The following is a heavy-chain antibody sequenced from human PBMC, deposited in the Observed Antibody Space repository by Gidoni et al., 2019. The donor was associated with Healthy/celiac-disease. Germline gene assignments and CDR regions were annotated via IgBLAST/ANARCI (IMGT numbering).Heavy chain of an antibody. D-gene: IGHD3-10*01. V-gene: IGHV3-7*04. Sequence: EVQLVESGGGWVQPGGSLRLSCAASGFTLSSYWMSWVRQAPGKGLEWLANIKQDGSEKYYVDSVKGRFTISRDNAKNSLYLQMNSLRAEDTAVYYCARVRSYSDYYFDYWGQGTLVTVSS. CDR1: GFTLSSYW. CDR3: ARVRSYSDYYFDY. CDR2: IKQDGSEK. J-gene: IGHJ4*02.